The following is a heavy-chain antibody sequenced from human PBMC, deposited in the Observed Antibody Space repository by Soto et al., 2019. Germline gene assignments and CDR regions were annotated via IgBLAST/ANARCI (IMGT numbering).Heavy chain of an antibody. CDR2: IYYSGST. CDR1: GGSISSYY. Sequence: TLSLTCTVSGGSISSYYWSWIRQPPGKGLEWIGYIYYSGSTNYNPSLKSRVTISVDTSKNQFSLKLSSVTAADTAVYYCARDSYKAMANDYYYGMDGWGQGTTVTVSS. D-gene: IGHD5-18*01. V-gene: IGHV4-59*01. CDR3: ARDSYKAMANDYYYGMDG. J-gene: IGHJ6*02.